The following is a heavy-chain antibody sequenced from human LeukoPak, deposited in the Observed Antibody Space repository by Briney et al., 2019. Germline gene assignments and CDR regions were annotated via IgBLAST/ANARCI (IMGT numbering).Heavy chain of an antibody. Sequence: PSETLSLTCAVYGGSFSGYYWSWIRQPPGKGLEWIGEINHSGSTNYNPSLKSRVTISVDTSKNQLSLKLSSVTAADTAVYYCARLVYWFDPWGQGTLVTVSS. CDR1: GGSFSGYY. J-gene: IGHJ5*02. D-gene: IGHD3-9*01. CDR3: ARLVYWFDP. V-gene: IGHV4-34*01. CDR2: INHSGST.